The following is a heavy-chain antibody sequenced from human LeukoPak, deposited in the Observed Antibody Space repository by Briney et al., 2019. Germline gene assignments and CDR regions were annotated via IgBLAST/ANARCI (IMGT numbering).Heavy chain of an antibody. CDR2: INHSGST. CDR3: AREALYNWNDGGFWFDP. J-gene: IGHJ5*02. D-gene: IGHD1-20*01. Sequence: PSETLSLTCAVYGGSVSGYYWSWIRQPPGKGLEWIGEINHSGSTNYNPSLKSRVTISVDTSKNQFSLKLSSVTAADTAVYYCAREALYNWNDGGFWFDPWGQGTLVTVSS. CDR1: GGSVSGYY. V-gene: IGHV4-34*01.